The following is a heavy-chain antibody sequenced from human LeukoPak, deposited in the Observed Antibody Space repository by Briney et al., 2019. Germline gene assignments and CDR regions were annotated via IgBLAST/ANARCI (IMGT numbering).Heavy chain of an antibody. Sequence: GGSLRLSCAASGLTLDDYAMHCVRHAPGRGVGSVSGICWNSGSIGYADSVKGRFTISRDNAKNSLYLQMNSLRAEDMALYYCAKGAYRTSYDHFDYWGQGTLVTVSS. V-gene: IGHV3-9*03. CDR1: GLTLDDYA. CDR3: AKGAYRTSYDHFDY. D-gene: IGHD2-21*01. CDR2: ICWNSGSI. J-gene: IGHJ4*02.